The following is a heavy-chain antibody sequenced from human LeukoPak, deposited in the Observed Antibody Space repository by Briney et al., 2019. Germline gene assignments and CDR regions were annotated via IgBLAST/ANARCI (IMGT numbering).Heavy chain of an antibody. Sequence: KPSETLSLTCTVSGGSISSYYWSWIRQPPGKGLEWIGYIYYSGSTNYNPSLKSRVTISVDTSKNQFSLKLSSVTAADTAVHYCARGDYGDMNWFDPWGQGTLVTVSS. CDR1: GGSISSYY. V-gene: IGHV4-59*01. CDR2: IYYSGST. CDR3: ARGDYGDMNWFDP. D-gene: IGHD4-17*01. J-gene: IGHJ5*02.